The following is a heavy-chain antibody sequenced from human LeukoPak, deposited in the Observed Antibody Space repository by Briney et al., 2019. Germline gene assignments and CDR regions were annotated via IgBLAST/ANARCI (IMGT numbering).Heavy chain of an antibody. J-gene: IGHJ6*04. CDR3: ARRMDV. V-gene: IGHV3-30*02. CDR1: GFTFSSYG. Sequence: GGSLRLSCAASGFTFSSYGMHWVRQAPGKGLEWVAFIRYDGNNKYYADSVEGRFTISRDNAKNSLYLQMNSLRAEDTAVYYCARRMDVWGKGTTVTVSS. CDR2: IRYDGNNK.